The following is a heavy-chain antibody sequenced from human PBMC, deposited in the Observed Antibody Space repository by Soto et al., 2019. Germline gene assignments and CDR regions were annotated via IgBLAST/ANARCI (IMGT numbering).Heavy chain of an antibody. D-gene: IGHD4-17*01. CDR2: IYYSGST. V-gene: IGHV4-31*03. J-gene: IGHJ4*02. CDR1: GGSISSGGYY. Sequence: QVQLQESGPGLVKPSQTLSLTCTVSGGSISSGGYYWSWIRQHPGKGLEGIGYIYYSGSTYYNPSLKSRFTISVDTSKNQFCLKLSSVTAADTAVYYCARGRGTVTTVTTHLDYWGQGTLVTVSS. CDR3: ARGRGTVTTVTTHLDY.